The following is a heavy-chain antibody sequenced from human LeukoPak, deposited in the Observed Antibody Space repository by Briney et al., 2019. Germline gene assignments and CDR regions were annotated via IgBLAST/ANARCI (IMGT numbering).Heavy chain of an antibody. V-gene: IGHV3-7*01. D-gene: IGHD3-3*01. J-gene: IGHJ4*02. CDR1: GFTFANYW. CDR3: ARDLFPCGTSFDY. Sequence: SGGSLRFSCAASGFTFANYWMTWVRQAPGKGLEWVANIKQDGTEKFYVDSVKGRFTISRDNVKNSLYLQMNSLRVEDTAIYYCARDLFPCGTSFDYWGQGALVTVSS. CDR2: IKQDGTEK.